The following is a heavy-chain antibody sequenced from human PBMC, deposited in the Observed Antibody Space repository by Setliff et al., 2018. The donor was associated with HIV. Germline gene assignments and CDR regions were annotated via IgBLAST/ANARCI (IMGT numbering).Heavy chain of an antibody. CDR1: GYSISSGYY. V-gene: IGHV4-38-2*02. J-gene: IGHJ4*02. D-gene: IGHD5-12*01. CDR3: ARDSGYSGWYHYFDY. CDR2: IYHSGST. Sequence: PSETLSLTCTVSGYSISSGYYWGWIRQPPGKGLEWIGSIYHSGSTYYNPSLKSRVTISVDTSKNQFSLKLSSVTAADTAVYYCARDSGYSGWYHYFDYWGQGTLVTVSS.